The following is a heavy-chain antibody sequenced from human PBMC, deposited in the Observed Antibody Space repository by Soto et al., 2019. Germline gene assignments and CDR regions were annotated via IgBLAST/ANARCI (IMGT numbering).Heavy chain of an antibody. CDR2: IYWNDDK. CDR3: AHSPVTIFGVVITYYGMDV. J-gene: IGHJ6*02. Sequence: SGPTLVNPTQTLTLTCTFSGFSLSTSGVGVGWIRQPPGKALEWLALIYWNDDKRYSPSLKSRLTITKDTSKNQVVLTMTNTDPVDTATYYCAHSPVTIFGVVITYYGMDVWGQGTTVTVSS. D-gene: IGHD3-3*01. V-gene: IGHV2-5*01. CDR1: GFSLSTSGVG.